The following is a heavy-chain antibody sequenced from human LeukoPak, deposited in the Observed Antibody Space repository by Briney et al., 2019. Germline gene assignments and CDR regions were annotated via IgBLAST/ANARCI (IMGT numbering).Heavy chain of an antibody. V-gene: IGHV3-23*01. CDR1: GFSFREHW. J-gene: IGHJ4*02. CDR3: AKRHSSGWQYFDY. D-gene: IGHD6-19*01. CDR2: ISSSSSYT. Sequence: GGSLRLSCTVSGFSFREHWMSWVRQAPGKGLEWVSSISSSSSYTYYADSMKGRFTISRDNSKNTLYLQMNSLRAEDTAVYFCAKRHSSGWQYFDYWGQGTLVTVSS.